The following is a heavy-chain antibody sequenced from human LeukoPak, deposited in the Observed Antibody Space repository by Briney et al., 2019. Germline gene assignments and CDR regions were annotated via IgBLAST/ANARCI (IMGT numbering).Heavy chain of an antibody. D-gene: IGHD6-13*01. Sequence: SETLSLTCAVYVGSVSGYYWSWTRQPPGKGLECIGEINHSGSTNYNPSLKSRVTISVDTSKNQFSLKLSSVTAADTAVYYCAGGGYIAAAGTSSEYYYYGMDVWGKGTTVTVSS. CDR3: AGGGYIAAAGTSSEYYYYGMDV. J-gene: IGHJ6*04. V-gene: IGHV4-34*01. CDR2: INHSGST. CDR1: VGSVSGYY.